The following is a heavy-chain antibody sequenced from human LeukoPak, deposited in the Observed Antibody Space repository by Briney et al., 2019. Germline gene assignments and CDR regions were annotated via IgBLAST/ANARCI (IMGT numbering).Heavy chain of an antibody. D-gene: IGHD1-7*01. CDR2: IRSDASNQ. Sequence: GGSLRLSCAASAFTFSSYGMHWVRQAPGKGPEWVAFIRSDASNQYYADSVKGRFTISRDNSKNTLYLQMNSLRAEDTAVYYCAKDSLGTTGAFDIWGQGTMVTVSS. CDR1: AFTFSSYG. J-gene: IGHJ3*02. CDR3: AKDSLGTTGAFDI. V-gene: IGHV3-30*02.